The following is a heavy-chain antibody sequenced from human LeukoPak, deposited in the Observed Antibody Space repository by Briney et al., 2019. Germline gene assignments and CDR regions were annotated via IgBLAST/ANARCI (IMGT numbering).Heavy chain of an antibody. V-gene: IGHV3-48*03. CDR3: AKSGSSSWDGFDI. J-gene: IGHJ3*02. CDR2: ISSSGRTM. D-gene: IGHD6-13*01. Sequence: QSGGSLRLSCAASGFNFSNYEMNWVRQAPGKGLEWVSYISSSGRTMYYADSVKGRYAISRDNAENSLYLQMNSLRAEDTAVYYCAKSGSSSWDGFDIWGQGTMVTVSS. CDR1: GFNFSNYE.